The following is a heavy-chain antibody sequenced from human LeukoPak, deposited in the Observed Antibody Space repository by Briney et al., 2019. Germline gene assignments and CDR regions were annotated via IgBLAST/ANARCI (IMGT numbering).Heavy chain of an antibody. J-gene: IGHJ4*02. CDR2: INYSGFT. CDR3: ARHVKIPVAGFDY. CDR1: GDSISGYY. D-gene: IGHD6-19*01. V-gene: IGHV4-59*08. Sequence: SETLSLTCTVSGDSISGYYWSWIRQPPGKGLEWIGYINYSGFTKYSPSVKSRITLSVDTPKNQFSLNLTSVTAADTAIYYCARHVKIPVAGFDYWGQGTPVTVSS.